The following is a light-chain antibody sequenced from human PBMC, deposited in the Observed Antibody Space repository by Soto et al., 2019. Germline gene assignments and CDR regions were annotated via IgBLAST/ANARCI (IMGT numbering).Light chain of an antibody. CDR2: GVS. CDR1: QSVRSDY. CDR3: QQYGNSPLT. V-gene: IGKV3-20*01. J-gene: IGKJ4*01. Sequence: EIVFTQSLTTLSFSPGDRATLSCRASQSVRSDYFAWYQQKPGQAPRVIIFGVSTRATAIPDRFSGSGSGTDFTLTISRLEPEDFALYYCQQYGNSPLTFGGGTKV.